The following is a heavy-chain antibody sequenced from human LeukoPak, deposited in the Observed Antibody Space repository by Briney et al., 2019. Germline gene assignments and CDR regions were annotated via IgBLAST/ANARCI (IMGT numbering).Heavy chain of an antibody. CDR1: GFTFSSYW. D-gene: IGHD3-22*01. Sequence: PGGSLRLSCAASGFTFSSYWMSWVRQAPGKGLEWVANIKQDGSEKYYVDSVKGRFTISRDNAKNSLYLQMNSLRAEDTAVYYCARDLSAYYYDSSGEGPFDYWGQGTLVTVSS. J-gene: IGHJ4*02. CDR3: ARDLSAYYYDSSGEGPFDY. CDR2: IKQDGSEK. V-gene: IGHV3-7*01.